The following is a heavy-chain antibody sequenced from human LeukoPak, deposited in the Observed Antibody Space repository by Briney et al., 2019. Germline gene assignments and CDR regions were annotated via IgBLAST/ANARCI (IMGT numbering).Heavy chain of an antibody. Sequence: GGSLRLSCAASGFTFNSYGMHWVRQAPGKGLEWVAAIRESGACTYYADSLRGRFTISRDNAKNSLFLQMNSLRGEDTAVYYCARGDGYNFLDYWCQGPLVTVSS. CDR1: GFTFNSYG. J-gene: IGHJ4*02. CDR3: ARGDGYNFLDY. CDR2: IRESGACT. D-gene: IGHD5-24*01. V-gene: IGHV3-21*01.